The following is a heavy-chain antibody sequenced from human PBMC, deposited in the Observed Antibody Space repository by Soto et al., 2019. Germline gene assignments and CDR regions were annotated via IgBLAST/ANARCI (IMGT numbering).Heavy chain of an antibody. CDR2: IKEDGSEK. Sequence: GGSLRLSCAASGFTFNNYWMNWVRQAPGKGLEWVANIKEDGSEKYYVDSVKGRFTISRDNAKNSLYLQMNSLRAEDTAVYYCARDINYHDSSGYFVYWGQGTLVTVSS. D-gene: IGHD3-22*01. J-gene: IGHJ4*02. V-gene: IGHV3-7*05. CDR3: ARDINYHDSSGYFVY. CDR1: GFTFNNYW.